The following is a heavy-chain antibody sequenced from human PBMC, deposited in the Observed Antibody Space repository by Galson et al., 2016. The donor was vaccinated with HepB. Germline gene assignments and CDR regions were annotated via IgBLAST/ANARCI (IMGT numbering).Heavy chain of an antibody. Sequence: SLRLSCAASGFTFSNYAMSWVRQAPGKGLEWVSAISATTDTTYYTDSVKGRFTISRDNSKNTLYLQMNSLRAEDTAVYFCAKDVEAFLVVAASGCWGQGTLVTVSS. V-gene: IGHV3-23*01. D-gene: IGHD2-15*01. CDR1: GFTFSNYA. J-gene: IGHJ4*02. CDR2: ISATTDTT. CDR3: AKDVEAFLVVAASGC.